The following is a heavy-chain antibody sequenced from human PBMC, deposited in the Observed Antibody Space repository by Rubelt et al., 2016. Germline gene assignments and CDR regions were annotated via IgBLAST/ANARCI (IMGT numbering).Heavy chain of an antibody. CDR2: ISANNGDT. D-gene: IGHD6-13*01. CDR3: ARAPRSTAAADY. V-gene: IGHV1-2*02. J-gene: IGHJ4*02. Sequence: QVQLVQSGAEVKKPGASVKVSCKASGYTFTGHYMHWVRQAPGQGLEWMGWISANNGDTDYAQKVPGRVTLTPNKSTSKADRELRSLGSDDTAVYYCARAPRSTAAADYWGQGTLVTVSS. CDR1: GYTFTGHY.